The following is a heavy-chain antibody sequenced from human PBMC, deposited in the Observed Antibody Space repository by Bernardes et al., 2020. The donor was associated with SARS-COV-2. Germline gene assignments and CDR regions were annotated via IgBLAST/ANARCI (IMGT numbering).Heavy chain of an antibody. CDR2: ISGDGSTT. V-gene: IGHV3-23*01. CDR1: GFIFNDYA. Sequence: GGSLRLSCVVSGFIFNDYAMAWVRQAPGKGLEWVSTISGDGSTTYYADSLKGQFTISRDNSKNTLYLQMKSLRAEDTGVYYCAKERGYGAEFFQYWGQGTLVTVSS. J-gene: IGHJ4*02. D-gene: IGHD4-17*01. CDR3: AKERGYGAEFFQY.